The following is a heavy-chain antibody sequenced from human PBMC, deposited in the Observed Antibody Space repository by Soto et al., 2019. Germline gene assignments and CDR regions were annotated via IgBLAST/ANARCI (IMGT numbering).Heavy chain of an antibody. Sequence: ASVKVSCKASGFTFTGHYIHWVRQAPGQGLEWMGWINPNSGGTSYAQKFQGRVTMTRDTSITTAYMELSRLSSDDTAVYYCARTDYLFSTLTYYFDYWGQGTLVTVSS. CDR1: GFTFTGHY. V-gene: IGHV1-2*02. CDR2: INPNSGGT. CDR3: ARTDYLFSTLTYYFDY. D-gene: IGHD3-16*01. J-gene: IGHJ4*02.